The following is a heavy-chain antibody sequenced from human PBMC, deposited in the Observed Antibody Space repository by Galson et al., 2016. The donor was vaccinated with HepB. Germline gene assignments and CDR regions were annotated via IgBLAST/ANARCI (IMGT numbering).Heavy chain of an antibody. J-gene: IGHJ4*02. D-gene: IGHD2-15*01. CDR2: INPNSGDT. CDR1: GYTFSGYY. V-gene: IGHV1-2*02. Sequence: SVKVSCKASGYTFSGYYMHWVRQAPGQGLEWMGWINPNSGDTNYAQKFQGRVTMTRDTSIMTGCMELSRLTSDDTAVYYCARGGENPVVVVAPGGDWGQGTLVTVSS. CDR3: ARGGENPVVVVAPGGD.